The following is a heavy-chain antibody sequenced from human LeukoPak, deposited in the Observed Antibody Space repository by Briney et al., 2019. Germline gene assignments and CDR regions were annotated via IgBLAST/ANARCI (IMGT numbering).Heavy chain of an antibody. CDR2: INHSGST. V-gene: IGHV4-34*01. D-gene: IGHD3-3*01. CDR1: GGSFSGYY. Sequence: SETLSLTCAVYGGSFSGYYWSWIRQPPGKGLEWIGEINHSGSTNYNPSLKSRVTISVDTSKNQFSLKLSSVTAADMAVYYCARVRFLEWLLPDYYFDYWGQGTLVTVSS. J-gene: IGHJ4*02. CDR3: ARVRFLEWLLPDYYFDY.